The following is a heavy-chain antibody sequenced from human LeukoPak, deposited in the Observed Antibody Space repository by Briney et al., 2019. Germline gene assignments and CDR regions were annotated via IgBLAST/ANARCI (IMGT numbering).Heavy chain of an antibody. Sequence: GRSLRLSCAASGFTFSSYGMHWVRQAPGKGLEWVAVISYDGSNKYYADSVKGRFTMSRDNSKNTLYLQMNSLRAEDTAVYYCAKDRHYGMDVWGKGTTVTVSS. V-gene: IGHV3-30*18. CDR1: GFTFSSYG. CDR3: AKDRHYGMDV. CDR2: ISYDGSNK. J-gene: IGHJ6*04.